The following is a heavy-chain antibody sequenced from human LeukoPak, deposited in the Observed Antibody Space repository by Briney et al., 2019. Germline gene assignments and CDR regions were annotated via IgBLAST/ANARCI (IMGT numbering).Heavy chain of an antibody. CDR2: ISSSSSTI. V-gene: IGHV3-48*01. D-gene: IGHD5-18*01. J-gene: IGHJ4*02. Sequence: GGSLRLSCAASGFTFSSYGMTWVRQAPGKGLEWVSYISSSSSTIYYADSVKGRFTISRDNAKNSLYLQMNSLRAEDTAVYYCAREGRYSYGYYFDYWGQGTLVTVSS. CDR3: AREGRYSYGYYFDY. CDR1: GFTFSSYG.